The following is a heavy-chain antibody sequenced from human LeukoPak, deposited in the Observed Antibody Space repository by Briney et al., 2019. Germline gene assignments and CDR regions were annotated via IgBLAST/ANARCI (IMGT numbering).Heavy chain of an antibody. CDR3: AKARAAAGTYYGMDV. J-gene: IGHJ6*02. D-gene: IGHD6-13*01. Sequence: GGSLRLSCAASGLSFSIYAMHWVRQAPGKGLEWVSGISWNSGSIGYADSVKGRFTISRDNAKNSLYLQMNSLRAEDTALYYCAKARAAAGTYYGMDVWGQGTTVTVSS. CDR1: GLSFSIYA. V-gene: IGHV3-9*01. CDR2: ISWNSGSI.